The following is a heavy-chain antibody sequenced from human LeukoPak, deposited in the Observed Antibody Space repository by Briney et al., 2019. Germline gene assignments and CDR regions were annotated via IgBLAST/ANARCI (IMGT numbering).Heavy chain of an antibody. V-gene: IGHV3-30-3*01. CDR2: ISYDGSNE. CDR1: GFTFSSYA. CDR3: AREVPRDGMDV. Sequence: PGRSLRLSCAASGFTFSSYAMHWVRQAPGKGLEWVAVISYDGSNEYYADSVKGRFTISRDNSKNTLYLQMNSLRAEDTAVYYCAREVPRDGMDVWGQGTTVTVSS. J-gene: IGHJ6*02.